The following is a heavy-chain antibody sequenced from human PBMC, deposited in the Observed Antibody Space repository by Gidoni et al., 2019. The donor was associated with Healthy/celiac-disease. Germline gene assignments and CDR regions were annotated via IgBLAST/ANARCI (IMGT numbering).Heavy chain of an antibody. Sequence: QVTLKESGPVLVKPTETLTLTCTVSGFSLSNARMGVRWIRQPPGKALEWLAHIFSNDEKSYSTSLKSRLTISKDTSKSQVVLTMTNMDPVDTATYYCARIRYSYGLDYWGQGTLVTVSS. V-gene: IGHV2-26*01. CDR2: IFSNDEK. J-gene: IGHJ4*02. D-gene: IGHD5-18*01. CDR3: ARIRYSYGLDY. CDR1: GFSLSNARMG.